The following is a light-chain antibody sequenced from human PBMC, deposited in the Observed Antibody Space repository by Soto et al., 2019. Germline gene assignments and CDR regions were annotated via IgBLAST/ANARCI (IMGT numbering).Light chain of an antibody. Sequence: QMTQSPSCLSASVGDRVTIACQASQDITNYLNWYQQKPGEAPKLLIYDASNLETGVPSRFSGSGSGTDFTFTINSLHPEDIATYYCQHYHNLPYSFGQGTKVDI. CDR1: QDITNY. CDR2: DAS. CDR3: QHYHNLPYS. V-gene: IGKV1-33*01. J-gene: IGKJ2*03.